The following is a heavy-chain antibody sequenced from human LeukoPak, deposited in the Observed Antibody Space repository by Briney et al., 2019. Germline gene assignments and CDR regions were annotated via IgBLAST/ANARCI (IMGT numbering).Heavy chain of an antibody. CDR3: ARRNGGYSYGWYYYMDV. V-gene: IGHV4-4*09. CDR2: IYTSGST. J-gene: IGHJ6*03. Sequence: PSETLSLTCTVSGGSISSYYWSWIRQPPGKGLEWIGYIYTSGSTNYNPSLKSRVTISVDTSKNQFSLKLSSVTAADTAVYYCARRNGGYSYGWYYYMDVWGKGTTVTVSS. CDR1: GGSISSYY. D-gene: IGHD5-18*01.